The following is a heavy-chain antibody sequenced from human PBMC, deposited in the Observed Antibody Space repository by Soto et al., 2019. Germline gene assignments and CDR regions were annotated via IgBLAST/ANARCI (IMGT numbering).Heavy chain of an antibody. CDR3: TRERWDYGDPKLYFDP. Sequence: GGSLRLSCSTSGFTFGDYGMTWFRQAPGKGLEWVGLIRSKSYGKTTEYAASATDRFTISRDDSKRIAYLQMNSLKADDTAVYYCTRERWDYGDPKLYFDPWGRGTLVT. CDR1: GFTFGDYG. V-gene: IGHV3-49*03. CDR2: IRSKSYGKTT. D-gene: IGHD4-17*01. J-gene: IGHJ2*01.